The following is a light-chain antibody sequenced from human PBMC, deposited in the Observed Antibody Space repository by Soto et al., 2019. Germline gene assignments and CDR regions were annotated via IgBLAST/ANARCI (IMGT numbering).Light chain of an antibody. Sequence: QSVLAQPRSVSGSPGQSVTISCTRTSSDAGAFGFVSWFQQHPGKAPKLIMYYTSERPSGVPDRFSSSKSGNTVSLTISGLQAEDEADYYCCSGADSIAWVFGGGTKLTVL. CDR1: SSDAGAFGF. J-gene: IGLJ3*02. V-gene: IGLV2-11*01. CDR2: YTS. CDR3: CSGADSIAWV.